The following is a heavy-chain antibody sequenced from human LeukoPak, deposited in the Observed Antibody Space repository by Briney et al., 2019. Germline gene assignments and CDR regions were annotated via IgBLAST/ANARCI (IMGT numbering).Heavy chain of an antibody. CDR1: GFTFSNYA. CDR2: ISGNGDST. V-gene: IGHV3-23*01. Sequence: GGSLRVSCAASGFTFSNYAMSWVRQAPGKGLEWVSAISGNGDSTYYADSVERRFPISRDNSKYSLYLQMNSLRAEDTAVYYCAKDLDSSGSYGAYFDYWGQGTLVTVSS. D-gene: IGHD1-26*01. CDR3: AKDLDSSGSYGAYFDY. J-gene: IGHJ4*02.